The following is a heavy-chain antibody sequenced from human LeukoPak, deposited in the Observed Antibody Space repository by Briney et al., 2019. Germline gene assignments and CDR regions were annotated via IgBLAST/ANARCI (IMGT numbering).Heavy chain of an antibody. V-gene: IGHV1-8*03. CDR3: ARDASRTIFAGGDAFDI. J-gene: IGHJ3*02. CDR2: MNPNSGNT. CDR1: GYTFTSYD. Sequence: ASVKVSCKASGYTFTSYDINWVRQATGQGLEWMGWMNPNSGNTGYAQKFQGRVTITRNTSISTAYMELSSLRSEDTAVYYCARDASRTIFAGGDAFDIWGQGTMVTVSS. D-gene: IGHD3-3*01.